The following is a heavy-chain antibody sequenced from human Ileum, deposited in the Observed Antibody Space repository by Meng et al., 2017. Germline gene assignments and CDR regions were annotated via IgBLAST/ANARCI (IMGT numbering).Heavy chain of an antibody. CDR3: AKNGAYNSDC. J-gene: IGHJ4*02. CDR2: IFHTGIT. Sequence: SETLSLTCSVSGASVTNDNWWSWVRQPPGKGLEWIGEIFHTGITNYNPSLKSRVTISLDKSKNQLYLNLNSVTAADTAVYYCAKNGAYNSDCWGQGNLVNGAS. V-gene: IGHV4-4*02. CDR1: GASVTNDNW. D-gene: IGHD2-8*01.